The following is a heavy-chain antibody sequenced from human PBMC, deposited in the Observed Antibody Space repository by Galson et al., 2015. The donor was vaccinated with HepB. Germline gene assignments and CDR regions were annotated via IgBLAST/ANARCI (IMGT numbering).Heavy chain of an antibody. D-gene: IGHD4-17*01. CDR1: GFTFSSYW. J-gene: IGHJ6*02. V-gene: IGHV3-7*03. CDR2: IKQDGSEK. Sequence: SLRLSCAASGFTFSSYWMSWVRQAPGKGLEWVANIKQDGSEKYYVDSVKGRFTISRDNAKNSLYLQMNSLRAEDTAVYYCARDGPHDYGDYGLYYYYYYGMDVWGQGTTVTVSS. CDR3: ARDGPHDYGDYGLYYYYYYGMDV.